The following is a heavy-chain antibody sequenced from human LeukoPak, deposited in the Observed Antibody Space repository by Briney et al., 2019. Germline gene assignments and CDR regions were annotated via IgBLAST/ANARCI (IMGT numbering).Heavy chain of an antibody. J-gene: IGHJ6*03. V-gene: IGHV1-69*06. CDR1: GGTFSSYA. CDR2: IIPIFGTA. D-gene: IGHD3-10*01. CDR3: ARVATYYYGSGSYYKRRYYYYYYMDV. Sequence: SVKVSCKASGGTFSSYAISWVRQAPGQGLEWMGGIIPIFGTANYAQKFQGRVTITADKSTSTAYMELSSLRSEDTAVYYCARVATYYYGSGSYYKRRYYYYYYMDVWGKGTTVTVSS.